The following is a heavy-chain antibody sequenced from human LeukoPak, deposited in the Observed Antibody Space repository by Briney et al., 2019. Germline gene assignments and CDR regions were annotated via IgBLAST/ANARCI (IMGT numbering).Heavy chain of an antibody. Sequence: PSETLSLTCTVSGGSISSGSYYWSWIRQPAGKGLEWIGRIYTSGSTNYNPSLKSRVTISVDTSKNQFSLKLSSVTAADTAVYYCARAARRGWLPTKGFDPWGQGTLVTVSS. CDR2: IYTSGST. D-gene: IGHD5-24*01. CDR3: ARAARRGWLPTKGFDP. J-gene: IGHJ5*02. CDR1: GGSISSGSYY. V-gene: IGHV4-61*02.